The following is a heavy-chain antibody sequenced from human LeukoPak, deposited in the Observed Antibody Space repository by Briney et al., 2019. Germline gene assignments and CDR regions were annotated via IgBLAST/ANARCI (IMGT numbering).Heavy chain of an antibody. J-gene: IGHJ4*02. V-gene: IGHV4-59*08. CDR3: ARHLNNCGDDCYIFDY. Sequence: SETLSLTCTVSGGSIFSYCWSWIRQPPGKGLEWMGYIYYSGSTNYNPSLKSRVTISVDTSKNQFSLRVSSATAGDTAVYYCARHLNNCGDDCYIFDYWGQGTLVTVSS. D-gene: IGHD2-21*01. CDR2: IYYSGST. CDR1: GGSIFSYC.